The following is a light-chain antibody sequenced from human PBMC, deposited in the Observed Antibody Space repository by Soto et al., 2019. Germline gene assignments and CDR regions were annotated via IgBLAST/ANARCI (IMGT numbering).Light chain of an antibody. CDR2: EVT. V-gene: IGLV2-14*01. CDR3: SSYTSSSTYV. CDR1: GSDVGGFDY. J-gene: IGLJ1*01. Sequence: QSALTQPASGSGSPGQSITISCTGTGSDVGGFDYVSWFQHHPGKAPQVIIHEVTHRPSGVSNRFSGSKSGNTASLNLSGLLAEDAADYYCSSYTSSSTYVSGTGTKVTV.